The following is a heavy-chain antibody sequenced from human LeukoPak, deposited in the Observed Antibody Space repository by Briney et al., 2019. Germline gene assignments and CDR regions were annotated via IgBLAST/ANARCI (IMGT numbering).Heavy chain of an antibody. V-gene: IGHV3-53*04. CDR2: IYSGGST. CDR3: PRVRHVNWFDP. Sequence: GGSLRLSCAASGFTVSSNYMSWVRQAPGKGLEWVSVIYSGGSTYYADSVKGRFTISRHNSKNTLYLQMNSLRAEGPPVYYCPRVRHVNWFDPWGQGTLVTVSS. CDR1: GFTVSSNY. J-gene: IGHJ5*02.